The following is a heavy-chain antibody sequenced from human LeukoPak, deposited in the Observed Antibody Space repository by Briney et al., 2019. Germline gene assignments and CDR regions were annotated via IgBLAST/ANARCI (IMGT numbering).Heavy chain of an antibody. CDR3: VKGSSTSYTAVIAY. D-gene: IGHD2-2*01. CDR2: ISSNWGST. Sequence: GGSLTLSCSASGFTFSSYAMHWVRQAPGKGLEYVSAISSNWGSTYYADSVKGRFTISRDNSKNTLYLQMNSLRAEDTAVYYCVKGSSTSYTAVIAYWGQGTLVTVSS. CDR1: GFTFSSYA. J-gene: IGHJ4*02. V-gene: IGHV3-64D*06.